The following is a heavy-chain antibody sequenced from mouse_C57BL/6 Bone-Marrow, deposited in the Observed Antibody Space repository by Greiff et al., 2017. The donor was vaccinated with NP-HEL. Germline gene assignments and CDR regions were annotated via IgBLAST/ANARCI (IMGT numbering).Heavy chain of an antibody. D-gene: IGHD1-1*01. CDR2: IFPGSGST. CDR3: ARSRYYYGSSYGYFDV. V-gene: IGHV1-56*01. J-gene: IGHJ1*03. Sequence: QVQLQQSGPELVRPGASVKISCKAPGYTFTSYWMQWVRQRPGQGLEWIGEIFPGSGSTYYNEKFKGKATLTVDTSSSTAYMQLSSLTSEDSAVYFCARSRYYYGSSYGYFDVWGTGTTVTVSS. CDR1: GYTFTSYW.